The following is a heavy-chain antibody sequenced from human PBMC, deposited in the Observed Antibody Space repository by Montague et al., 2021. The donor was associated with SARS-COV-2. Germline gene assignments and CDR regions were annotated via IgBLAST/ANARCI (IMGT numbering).Heavy chain of an antibody. D-gene: IGHD5-18*01. V-gene: IGHV3-48*04. J-gene: IGHJ4*02. Sequence: SLRLSCAAAGFTFSRYSMNWVRQAPGKGLEWISYISMSETRTQYADSVKGRFTISRDNARNSLYLQMRSLTGGGTAVYYCARVASEHTAMAPDYWGQGTLVTVSS. CDR1: GFTFSRYS. CDR3: ARVASEHTAMAPDY. CDR2: ISMSETRT.